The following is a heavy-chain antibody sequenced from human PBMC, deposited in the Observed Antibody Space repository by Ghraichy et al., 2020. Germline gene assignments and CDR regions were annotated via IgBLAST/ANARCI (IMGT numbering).Heavy chain of an antibody. Sequence: SLRLSCAASGFTFDDYAMHWVRQAPGKGLEWVSGISWNSGSIGYADSVKGRFTISRDNAKNSLYLQMNSLRAEDTALYYCAKAITYYYDSSPDYWGQGTLVTVSS. CDR3: AKAITYYYDSSPDY. CDR2: ISWNSGSI. CDR1: GFTFDDYA. V-gene: IGHV3-9*01. J-gene: IGHJ4*02. D-gene: IGHD3-22*01.